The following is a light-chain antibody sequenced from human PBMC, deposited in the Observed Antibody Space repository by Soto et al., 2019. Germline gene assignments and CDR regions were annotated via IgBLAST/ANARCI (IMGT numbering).Light chain of an antibody. V-gene: IGLV2-8*01. CDR3: SSYAATNGWI. J-gene: IGLJ2*01. CDR2: EVN. CDR1: RSDIGAYNY. Sequence: QSALTQPPSASGSPGQSVTISCAGTRSDIGAYNYVSWYQQHPGKAPKLIIYEVNKRPSGLPDRFSGSKSGNTASLTVSGLQAEDEADYYCSSYAATNGWIFGGGTKLTVL.